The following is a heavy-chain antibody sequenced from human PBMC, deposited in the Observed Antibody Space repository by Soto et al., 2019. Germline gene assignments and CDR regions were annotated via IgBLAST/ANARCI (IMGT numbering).Heavy chain of an antibody. Sequence: ASVKVSCKASGYTFTSYAMHWVRRAPGQRLEWMGWINAGNGNTKYSQKFQGRVTITRDTSASTAYMELSSLRSEDTAVYYCARDRGYCSSTSCPPDYWGQGTLVTVSS. CDR1: GYTFTSYA. J-gene: IGHJ4*02. V-gene: IGHV1-3*01. CDR3: ARDRGYCSSTSCPPDY. CDR2: INAGNGNT. D-gene: IGHD2-2*01.